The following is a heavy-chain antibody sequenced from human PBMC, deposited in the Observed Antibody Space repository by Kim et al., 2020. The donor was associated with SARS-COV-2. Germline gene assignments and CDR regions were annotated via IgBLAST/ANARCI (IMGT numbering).Heavy chain of an antibody. V-gene: IGHV3-30*01. J-gene: IGHJ4*02. Sequence: SVKGRFTISRDNSKNTLYVQMDSLRAEDTAVYYCARGRGGSSGYDPKLDYWGQGTLVTVSS. D-gene: IGHD5-12*01. CDR3: ARGRGGSSGYDPKLDY.